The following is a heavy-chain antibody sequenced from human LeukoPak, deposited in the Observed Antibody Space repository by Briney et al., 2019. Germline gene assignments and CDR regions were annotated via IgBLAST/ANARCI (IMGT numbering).Heavy chain of an antibody. J-gene: IGHJ3*02. Sequence: PGGSLRLSCAASGFTFSSYWMHWVRQAPGKGLVWVSRINSDGSSTIYADSVKGRFTISRDNAKDTLYLQMNSLRAEDTAVYYCARDGWAAAGTADAFDIWGQGTMVTVSS. CDR1: GFTFSSYW. V-gene: IGHV3-74*01. D-gene: IGHD6-13*01. CDR2: INSDGSST. CDR3: ARDGWAAAGTADAFDI.